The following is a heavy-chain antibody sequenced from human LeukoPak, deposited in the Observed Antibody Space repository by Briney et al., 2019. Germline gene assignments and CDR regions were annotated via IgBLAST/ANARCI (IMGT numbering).Heavy chain of an antibody. Sequence: ASVKVSCKASGYTFTSYYMHWVRQAPGQGLEWMGIINPSGGSTSYAQKLQGRVTMTTDTSTSTAYMELRSLRSDDTAVYYCARMLRELNYYYYYYYMDVWGKGTTVTASS. CDR1: GYTFTSYY. D-gene: IGHD3-10*02. CDR3: ARMLRELNYYYYYYYMDV. J-gene: IGHJ6*03. CDR2: INPSGGST. V-gene: IGHV1-46*01.